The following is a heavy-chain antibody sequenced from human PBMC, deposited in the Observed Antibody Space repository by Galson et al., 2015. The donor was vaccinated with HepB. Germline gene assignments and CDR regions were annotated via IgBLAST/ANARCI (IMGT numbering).Heavy chain of an antibody. Sequence: QSGAEVKKPGESLKISCKGSGYSFTSYWIGWVRQMPGKGLEWMGIIYPGDSDTRYSPSFQGQVTISADKSISTAYLQWSSLKASDTAMYYCASGGGHYYDSSGYYPPFDYWGQGTLVTVSS. CDR1: GYSFTSYW. D-gene: IGHD3-22*01. J-gene: IGHJ4*02. CDR3: ASGGGHYYDSSGYYPPFDY. CDR2: IYPGDSDT. V-gene: IGHV5-51*01.